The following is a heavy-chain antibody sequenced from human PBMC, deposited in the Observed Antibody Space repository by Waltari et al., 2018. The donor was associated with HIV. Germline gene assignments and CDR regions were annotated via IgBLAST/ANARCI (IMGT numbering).Heavy chain of an antibody. D-gene: IGHD5-18*01. CDR1: GYSIDSGYY. Sequence: QVQLQESGPGLVKPSETLSPTCSVSGYSIDSGYYWGWIRQPPGKALEWIGSSLHSGNTYYNPSLKSRLTISLDTSKNQVSLKLSSVTAADTAVYYCASGSRRGHSHGIDYWGQGTLVTVSS. V-gene: IGHV4-38-2*01. CDR2: SLHSGNT. J-gene: IGHJ4*02. CDR3: ASGSRRGHSHGIDY.